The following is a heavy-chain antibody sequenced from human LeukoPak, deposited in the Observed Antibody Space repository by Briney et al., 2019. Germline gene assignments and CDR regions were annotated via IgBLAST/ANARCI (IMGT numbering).Heavy chain of an antibody. Sequence: GASVKVSCKASGGTFSSYAISWVRQAPGQGLEWMGGIIPIFGTANYAQKFQGRVTITADKSTSTAYMELSSLRSEDTAVYYCARGAITMVREPFDYWGQGTLVTVSS. J-gene: IGHJ4*02. CDR1: GGTFSSYA. D-gene: IGHD3-10*01. CDR2: IIPIFGTA. CDR3: ARGAITMVREPFDY. V-gene: IGHV1-69*06.